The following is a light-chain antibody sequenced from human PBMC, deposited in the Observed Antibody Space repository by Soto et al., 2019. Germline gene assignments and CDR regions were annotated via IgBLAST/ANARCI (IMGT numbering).Light chain of an antibody. CDR2: GTS. V-gene: IGKV3-20*01. Sequence: IVLTQSPGTLSLSPGERATLSCRASQSVSSTYLAWYQQKPGQPPRLLIYGTSTRATAIPDRFSGSGSVTDFTLTVSRLEPEDFAVYYCQQYAGSPPTFGQGTKVEIK. CDR1: QSVSSTY. CDR3: QQYAGSPPT. J-gene: IGKJ1*01.